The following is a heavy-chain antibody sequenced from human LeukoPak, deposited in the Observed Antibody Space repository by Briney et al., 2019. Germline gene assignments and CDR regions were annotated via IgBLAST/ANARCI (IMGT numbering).Heavy chain of an antibody. D-gene: IGHD5-18*01. Sequence: GGSLRLSCAASGFTFSSYWMSWVRQAPGKGLEWVANIKQDGSEKYYVDSVKGRFTISRDNAKNSLYLQMNSLRAEDAAVYYCARDLSLYSYGEPFDYWGQGTLVTVSS. CDR3: ARDLSLYSYGEPFDY. CDR1: GFTFSSYW. J-gene: IGHJ4*02. V-gene: IGHV3-7*03. CDR2: IKQDGSEK.